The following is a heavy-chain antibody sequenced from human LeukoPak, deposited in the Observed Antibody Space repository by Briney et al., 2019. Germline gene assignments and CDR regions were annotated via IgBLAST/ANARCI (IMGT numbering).Heavy chain of an antibody. J-gene: IGHJ4*02. CDR1: GFTFSSYA. Sequence: GGSLRLSCAASGFTFSSYAMSWVRQAPGKGLEWVSAISGSGGSTYYADSVKGRFTISRDNAKNSLYLQMNSLRAEDTAVYYCAKSSEGVAGYFDYWGQGTLVTVSS. D-gene: IGHD6-19*01. V-gene: IGHV3-23*01. CDR2: ISGSGGST. CDR3: AKSSEGVAGYFDY.